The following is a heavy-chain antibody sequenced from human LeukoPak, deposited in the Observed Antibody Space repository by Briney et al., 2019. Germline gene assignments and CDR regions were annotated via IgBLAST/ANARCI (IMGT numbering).Heavy chain of an antibody. Sequence: PGGSLRLSCAASGFTVSSNYMSWVRQAPGKGLEWVANMKQDGSEEYYVDSVKGRFTISRDNAKNSLYLQMSSLRVEDTAVYYCARDQRDYDFWSGSYYYYMDVWGTGTTVTVSS. CDR3: ARDQRDYDFWSGSYYYYMDV. CDR2: MKQDGSEE. V-gene: IGHV3-7*01. J-gene: IGHJ6*03. CDR1: GFTVSSNY. D-gene: IGHD3-3*01.